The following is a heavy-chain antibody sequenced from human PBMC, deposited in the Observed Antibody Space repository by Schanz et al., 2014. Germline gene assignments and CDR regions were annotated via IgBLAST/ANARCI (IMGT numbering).Heavy chain of an antibody. CDR3: ANNWNLDY. Sequence: EVQLLESGGGLVQPGGSLRLSCSASTFTFDHYAMTWVRQAPGMGLEWVSAISGRDGSTYYADSVRGRFTISRDNSKNTLYLQMNSLRAEDTAGYYCANNWNLDYWGQGTLVTVSS. CDR1: TFTFDHYA. V-gene: IGHV3-23*01. J-gene: IGHJ4*02. D-gene: IGHD1-20*01. CDR2: ISGRDGST.